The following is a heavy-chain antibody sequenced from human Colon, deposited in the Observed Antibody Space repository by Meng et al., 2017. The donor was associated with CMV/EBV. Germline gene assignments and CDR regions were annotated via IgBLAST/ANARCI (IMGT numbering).Heavy chain of an antibody. J-gene: IGHJ6*02. V-gene: IGHV3-48*03. D-gene: IGHD4-11*01. CDR2: INTSGSSK. CDR3: ARVDWRDYNNYRNYGMDV. CDR1: GFTFGDYE. Sequence: GGSLRLSCVVSGFTFGDYEMNWVRQVPGKGLEWISYINTSGSSKYYARSVNGRFTISRDNAKNSLYLQMSSLRAEDTALYFCARVDWRDYNNYRNYGMDVWGQGTTVTVSS.